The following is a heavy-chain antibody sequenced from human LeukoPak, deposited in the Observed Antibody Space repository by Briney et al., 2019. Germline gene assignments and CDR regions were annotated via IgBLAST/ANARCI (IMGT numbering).Heavy chain of an antibody. D-gene: IGHD2-21*02. J-gene: IGHJ5*02. V-gene: IGHV3-74*01. CDR3: ARYEQRPGVTASDP. CDR2: INPDGSST. CDR1: GFTFNSYW. Sequence: GGSLTLSCAASGFTFNSYWMVWFRQAPGKGLVWVSCINPDGSSTLHADSVKGRFAISRDYARNTLYLQMNSLGVEDTAMYYCARYEQRPGVTASDPWSQGTLVTVSS.